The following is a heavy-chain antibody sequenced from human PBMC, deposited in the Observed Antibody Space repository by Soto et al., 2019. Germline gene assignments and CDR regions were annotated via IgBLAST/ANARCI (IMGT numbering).Heavy chain of an antibody. CDR1: GFPISSPYS. J-gene: IGHJ6*02. CDR3: ARVTMVIRDSDHFGVDV. CDR2: ISHTGTT. D-gene: IGHD4-17*01. Sequence: LETLSLTCLVSGFPISSPYSWGWIRQPPGKGLEWIGSISHTGTTSYSPSLTSRVSISVDTSKNQVSLKLTSVTAADTAVYFCARVTMVIRDSDHFGVDVWGHGTTVTVSS. V-gene: IGHV4-38-2*02.